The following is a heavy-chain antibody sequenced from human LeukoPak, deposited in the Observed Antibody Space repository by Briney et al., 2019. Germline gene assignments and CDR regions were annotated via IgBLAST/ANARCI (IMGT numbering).Heavy chain of an antibody. CDR3: ARGGCSSTSCYKAALDY. Sequence: GASVNVSCKASGYTFTSYYMHWVRQAPGQGLEWMGIINPSGGSTSYARKFQGRVTMTRDTSTSTVYMELSSLRSEDTAVYYCARGGCSSTSCYKAALDYWGQGTLVTVSS. V-gene: IGHV1-46*01. D-gene: IGHD2-2*02. CDR1: GYTFTSYY. CDR2: INPSGGST. J-gene: IGHJ4*02.